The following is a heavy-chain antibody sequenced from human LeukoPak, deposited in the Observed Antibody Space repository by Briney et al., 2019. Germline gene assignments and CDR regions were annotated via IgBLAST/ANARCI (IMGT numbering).Heavy chain of an antibody. J-gene: IGHJ4*02. Sequence: SETLSLTCTVSGGSISSYYWSWIRQPAGKGLEWIGRIYTSGSTNYNPSLKSRVTMSVDTSKNQFSLKLSSVTAADTAVYYCAGDSLRDRGSWYDHYFDYWGQGTLVTVSS. V-gene: IGHV4-4*07. CDR3: AGDSLRDRGSWYDHYFDY. CDR1: GGSISSYY. D-gene: IGHD6-13*01. CDR2: IYTSGST.